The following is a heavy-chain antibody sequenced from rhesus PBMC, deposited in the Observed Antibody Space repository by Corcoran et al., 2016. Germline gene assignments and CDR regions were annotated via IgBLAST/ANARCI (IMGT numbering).Heavy chain of an antibody. CDR3: AKEDGSSFFDY. D-gene: IGHD4-29*01. V-gene: IGHV5-2*01. Sequence: EVQLVQSGAEVKRPGESLKISGKTSEYSFTSYGISWVGQLPGKGREGIGAIDPIDSNTRYSPSVQGQVTISADKSISTAYLQWSSLKASDSATYYCAKEDGSSFFDYWGQGVLVTVSS. J-gene: IGHJ4*01. CDR1: EYSFTSYG. CDR2: IDPIDSNT.